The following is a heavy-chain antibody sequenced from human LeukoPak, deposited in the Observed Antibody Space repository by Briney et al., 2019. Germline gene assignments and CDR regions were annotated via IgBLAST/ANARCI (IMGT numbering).Heavy chain of an antibody. V-gene: IGHV4-34*01. J-gene: IGHJ5*02. CDR2: INHSGST. D-gene: IGHD3-10*01. Sequence: SETLSLTCAVYGGSFSGYYWSWIRQPPGKGLEWIGEINHSGSTNYNPSLKSRVTISVDTSKNQFSLKLSSVTAADTAVYYCARDYGSGSTLDPWGQGTLVTVSS. CDR3: ARDYGSGSTLDP. CDR1: GGSFSGYY.